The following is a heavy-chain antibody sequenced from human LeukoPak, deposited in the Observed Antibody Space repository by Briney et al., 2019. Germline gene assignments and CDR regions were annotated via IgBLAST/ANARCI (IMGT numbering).Heavy chain of an antibody. CDR1: GFTFSSYE. D-gene: IGHD6-19*01. Sequence: RAGRSLRLSCAASGFTFSSYEMNWVRRAPGKGLEWVSNISPSGSTKYYADSVKGRFTVSRDNAKNSLYLQMNSLRAGDTGVYYCTKLAVASADSWGQGTLVTVSS. J-gene: IGHJ4*02. CDR3: TKLAVASADS. CDR2: ISPSGSTK. V-gene: IGHV3-48*03.